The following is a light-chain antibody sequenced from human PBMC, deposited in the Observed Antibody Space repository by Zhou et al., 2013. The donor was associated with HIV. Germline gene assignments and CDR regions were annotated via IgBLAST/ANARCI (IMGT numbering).Light chain of an antibody. CDR2: GSS. V-gene: IGKV3-15*01. J-gene: IGKJ1*01. CDR1: QSVTTD. Sequence: EITVTQSPATLSASPGERATLSCWTSQSVTTDLAIDLAWYQQKAGQAPRLLIYGSSTRATGVPARFSGSGSATEFTLTISSLQSEDFAVYYCQQYNDWPRTFGQGTKVEIK. CDR3: QQYNDWPRT.